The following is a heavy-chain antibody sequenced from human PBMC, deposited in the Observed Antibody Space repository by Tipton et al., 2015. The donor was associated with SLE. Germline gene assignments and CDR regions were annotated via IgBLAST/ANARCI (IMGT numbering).Heavy chain of an antibody. CDR2: IYTGGTYT. D-gene: IGHD3-10*01. CDR1: GFTFSSYA. J-gene: IGHJ4*02. Sequence: SLRLSCAASGFTFSSYAMNWVRQAPGKGLEWVSLIYTGGTYTFYADSVKGRFTVSRDHSKNTLSLQMDNLRAEDTAVYYCAKALDYYGSVIDYWGQGALVTVSS. V-gene: IGHV3-23*03. CDR3: AKALDYYGSVIDY.